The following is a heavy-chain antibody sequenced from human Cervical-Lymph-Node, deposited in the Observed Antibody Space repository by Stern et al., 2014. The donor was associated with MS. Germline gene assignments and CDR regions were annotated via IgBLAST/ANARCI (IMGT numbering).Heavy chain of an antibody. D-gene: IGHD3-10*01. CDR3: AREGSYSTIDS. Sequence: TSISGSGTDIYYADSVKGRITISRDNDKNSHYLQMNNVRPEDTAVYFCAREGSYSTIDSWGQGIFVTVSS. J-gene: IGHJ4*02. CDR2: ISGSGTDI. V-gene: IGHV3-21*01.